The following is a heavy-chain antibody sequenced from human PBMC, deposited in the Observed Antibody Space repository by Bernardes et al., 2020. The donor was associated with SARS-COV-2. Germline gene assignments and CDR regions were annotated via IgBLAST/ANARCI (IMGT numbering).Heavy chain of an antibody. CDR2: IHYSGIA. CDR3: AKVHGDYFYYYHGLDV. J-gene: IGHJ6*02. D-gene: IGHD4-17*01. V-gene: IGHV4-59*11. Sequence: ETMSHTFTVSVGSITSHYCSWIRQSPGKGLVWIGNIHYSGIANYNPSLKSRLAISVDTSKNQFSLKLTSVTTADTAEYYCAKVHGDYFYYYHGLDVWGQATTVTVSS. CDR1: VGSITSHY.